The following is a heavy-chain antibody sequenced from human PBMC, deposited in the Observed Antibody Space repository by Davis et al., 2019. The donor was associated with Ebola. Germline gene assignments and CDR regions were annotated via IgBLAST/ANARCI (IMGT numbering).Heavy chain of an antibody. J-gene: IGHJ6*02. CDR3: ARHFESYYDFWSGPYGMDV. Sequence: MPGGSLRLSCTVSGGSISSYYWSWIRQPPGKGLDWIGYIHYSGSTHFNPSLKSRVTISVDTSKNQFSLKLSSVTAADTAVYYCARHFESYYDFWSGPYGMDVWGQGTTVTVSS. CDR2: IHYSGST. D-gene: IGHD3-3*01. CDR1: GGSISSYY. V-gene: IGHV4-59*08.